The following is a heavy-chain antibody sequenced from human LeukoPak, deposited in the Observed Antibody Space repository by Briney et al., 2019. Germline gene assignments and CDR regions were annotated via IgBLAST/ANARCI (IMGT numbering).Heavy chain of an antibody. J-gene: IGHJ5*02. V-gene: IGHV1-18*01. CDR3: ARDRPNSSSWYSGLANWFDP. CDR1: GYTFTSYG. Sequence: GASVKVSCKASGYTFTSYGISWVRQAPGQGLEWMGWISAYNGNTNYAQKLQGRVTMTTDTSTSTAYMELSSLRSEDTAVYYCARDRPNSSSWYSGLANWFDPWGQGTLVTVSS. D-gene: IGHD6-13*01. CDR2: ISAYNGNT.